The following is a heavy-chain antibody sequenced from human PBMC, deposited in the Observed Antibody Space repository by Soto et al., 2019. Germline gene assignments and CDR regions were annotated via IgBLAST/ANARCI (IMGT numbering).Heavy chain of an antibody. D-gene: IGHD5-18*01. CDR1: GFTFSDYY. CDR3: ARVHQQPNPPNYYYYYMDV. CDR2: ISSSGSTI. V-gene: IGHV3-11*01. Sequence: GGSLRLSCAASGFTFSDYYMSWIRQAPGKGLEWVSYISSSGSTIYYADSVKGRFTISRDNAKNSLYLQMNSLRAEDTAVYYFARVHQQPNPPNYYYYYMDVWGKGTTVTVSS. J-gene: IGHJ6*03.